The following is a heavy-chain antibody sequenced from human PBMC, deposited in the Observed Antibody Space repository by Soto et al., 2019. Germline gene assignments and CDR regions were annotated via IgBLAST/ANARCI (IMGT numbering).Heavy chain of an antibody. CDR1: GVTFSNYA. V-gene: IGHV3-23*01. Sequence: GGSLRLSCEASGVTFSNYAMSWVRQAPGKGLEWVSTISDSGGNTYYADSVKGRFTISRDNSKKTLYLQMNSLRAEDTAVYYCAKSGNIFTAYYPYYLDYWGQGALVTVSS. CDR2: ISDSGGNT. D-gene: IGHD3-9*01. CDR3: AKSGNIFTAYYPYYLDY. J-gene: IGHJ4*02.